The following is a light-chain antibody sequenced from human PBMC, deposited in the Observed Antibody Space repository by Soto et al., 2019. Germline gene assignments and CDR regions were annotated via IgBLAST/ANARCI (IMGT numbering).Light chain of an antibody. Sequence: EIVLTQSPATLSMSPGEIATLSCRASQSVSTYLAWYQQKPGQAPRLLIFDASNRASGIPSRFSGSGSGTTFTLTINRLEPEDFAVYFCQQRSHWPPLTFGGGTKVEIK. CDR1: QSVSTY. CDR3: QQRSHWPPLT. CDR2: DAS. J-gene: IGKJ4*01. V-gene: IGKV3-11*01.